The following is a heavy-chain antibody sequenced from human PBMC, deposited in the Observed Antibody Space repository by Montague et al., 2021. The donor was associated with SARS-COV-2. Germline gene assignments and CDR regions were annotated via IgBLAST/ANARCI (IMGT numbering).Heavy chain of an antibody. CDR3: WGGVGAPYYYYGMDV. D-gene: IGHD1-26*01. CDR1: GGSISSSSYY. CDR2: IYYSGST. Sequence: SETLSLTCTVSGGSISSSSYYWGWIRQPPGKGLEWIGSIYYSGSTYYNPSLKSRVTISVDTSKNQFSLKPSSVTAADTAVYYSWGGVGAPYYYYGMDVWGQGTTVTVSS. V-gene: IGHV4-39*03. J-gene: IGHJ6*02.